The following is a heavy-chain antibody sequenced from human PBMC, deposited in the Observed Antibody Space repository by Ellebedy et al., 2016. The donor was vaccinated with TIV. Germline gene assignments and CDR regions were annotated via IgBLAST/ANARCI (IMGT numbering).Heavy chain of an antibody. J-gene: IGHJ4*02. D-gene: IGHD2-21*01. Sequence: SGPTLVKPKETLTLTCTVSGFSLTTIIMGVSWIRQPPGKALEWLAHIFSNDESSYGSSLKSRLSISKETSKGQVVLTMTNMDPVETATYYCARAIKFCGGECTYKFDYWGQGALVTVSS. V-gene: IGHV2-26*01. CDR3: ARAIKFCGGECTYKFDY. CDR1: GFSLTTIIMG. CDR2: IFSNDES.